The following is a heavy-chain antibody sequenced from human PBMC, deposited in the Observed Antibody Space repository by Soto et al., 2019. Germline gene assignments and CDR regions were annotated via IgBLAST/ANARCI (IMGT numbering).Heavy chain of an antibody. V-gene: IGHV3-23*01. Sequence: LRLSCADSGFTFRSYPMPWVRQAPGKGLEWVSGINSSGSSTYYADSVKGRFTISRDNAKNTLYLQMNSLRAEDTAVYYCAYNMQLWRLDSWGQG. CDR2: INSSGSST. CDR3: AYNMQLWRLDS. D-gene: IGHD2-21*01. J-gene: IGHJ4*02. CDR1: GFTFRSYP.